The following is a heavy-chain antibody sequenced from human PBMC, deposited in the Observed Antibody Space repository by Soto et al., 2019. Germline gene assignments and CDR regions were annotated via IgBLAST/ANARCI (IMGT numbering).Heavy chain of an antibody. D-gene: IGHD3-22*01. Sequence: QLQLQESGSGLVKPSQTLSLTCAVSGGSISSGGYSWSWIRQPPGKGLEWIGYIYHSGSTYYNPSRNIRVTISVDRSKNQYSPNLSSVTAADTAVYYSARGAPVVTDYCGQGTLVTVSS. J-gene: IGHJ4*02. CDR3: ARGAPVVTDY. CDR1: GGSISSGGYS. CDR2: IYHSGST. V-gene: IGHV4-30-2*01.